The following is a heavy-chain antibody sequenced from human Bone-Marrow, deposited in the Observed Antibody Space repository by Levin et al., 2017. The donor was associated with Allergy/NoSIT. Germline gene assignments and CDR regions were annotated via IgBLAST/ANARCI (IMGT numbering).Heavy chain of an antibody. V-gene: IGHV1-18*01. CDR3: ARGHFPYYYYGMDV. CDR2: VSAYSGNT. Sequence: GESLKISCKASGFTFTTYGLTWVRQAPGRGLELMGWVSAYSGNTNYALNLQDRVTMTTDTATNTAYMELRSLRSDDTAIYYCARGHFPYYYYGMDVWGQGTTVVVSS. CDR1: GFTFTTYG. J-gene: IGHJ6*02.